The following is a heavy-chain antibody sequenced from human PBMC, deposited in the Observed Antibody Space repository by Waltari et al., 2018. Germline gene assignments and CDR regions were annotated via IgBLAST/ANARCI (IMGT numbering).Heavy chain of an antibody. Sequence: QVQLVQSGAEVKKPGASVKVSCKASGYTFTSYDINWVRQATGQGLEWMGWMNPNSGNTGYAQKFQGRVTMTRNTSISTAYMELSSLRSEDTAVYYCARGVGVVVPAAMANWFDPWGQGTLVTVSS. CDR1: GYTFTSYD. J-gene: IGHJ5*02. CDR3: ARGVGVVVPAAMANWFDP. D-gene: IGHD2-2*01. V-gene: IGHV1-8*01. CDR2: MNPNSGNT.